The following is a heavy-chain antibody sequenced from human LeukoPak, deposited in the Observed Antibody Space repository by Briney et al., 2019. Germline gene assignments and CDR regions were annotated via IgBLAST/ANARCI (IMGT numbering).Heavy chain of an antibody. CDR1: GFTFSSYS. D-gene: IGHD3-22*01. J-gene: IGHJ4*02. CDR2: ITSSSIYI. CDR3: AREHYYDSSGYPYYFDY. Sequence: GGSLRLSCAASGFTFSSYSMNWVRQAPGKGLEWVSSITSSSIYIYYADSLKGRFTISRDNAKNSLYLQMNSLRAEDTAVYYCAREHYYDSSGYPYYFDYWGPRTLVTVSS. V-gene: IGHV3-21*01.